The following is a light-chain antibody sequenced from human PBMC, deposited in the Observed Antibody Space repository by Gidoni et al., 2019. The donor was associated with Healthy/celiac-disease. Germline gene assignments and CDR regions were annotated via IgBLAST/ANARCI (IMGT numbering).Light chain of an antibody. Sequence: EIVMTQSPATLSVSPGERATLSCRASQSVSSNLAWYQQTPGQAPRLLIYVASTRATGIPARFSGSGSGTEFTLTISSLQSEDFAVYYVQQYNNWPPMYTFGQGTKLEIK. CDR1: QSVSSN. CDR2: VAS. V-gene: IGKV3-15*01. J-gene: IGKJ2*01. CDR3: QQYNNWPPMYT.